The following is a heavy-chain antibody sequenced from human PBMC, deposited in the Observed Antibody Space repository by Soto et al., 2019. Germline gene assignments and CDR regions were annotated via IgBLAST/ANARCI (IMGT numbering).Heavy chain of an antibody. CDR2: INHSGST. Sequence: SETLSLTCAVYGGSFSGYYWSWIRQPPGKGLEWIGEINHSGSTNYNPSLKSRVTISVDTSKNQFSLKLSSVTAADTAVYYCASLYIVGATMRNWFDPGGQGTLVTVSS. D-gene: IGHD1-26*01. V-gene: IGHV4-34*01. CDR3: ASLYIVGATMRNWFDP. CDR1: GGSFSGYY. J-gene: IGHJ5*02.